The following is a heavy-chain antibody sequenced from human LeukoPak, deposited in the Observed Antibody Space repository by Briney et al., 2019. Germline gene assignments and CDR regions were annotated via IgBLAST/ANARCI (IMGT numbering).Heavy chain of an antibody. J-gene: IGHJ6*02. V-gene: IGHV3-48*03. CDR3: ARLGYCTNGVCHGMDV. CDR2: ISSSGSTI. Sequence: GGSLRLSCAAPGFTFSSYEMNWVRQAPGKGLECVSYISSSGSTIYYADSLKGRFTFSRDDTKNSLYLQMNSLRAEDTAVYYCARLGYCTNGVCHGMDVWGQGTTVTVSS. D-gene: IGHD2-8*01. CDR1: GFTFSSYE.